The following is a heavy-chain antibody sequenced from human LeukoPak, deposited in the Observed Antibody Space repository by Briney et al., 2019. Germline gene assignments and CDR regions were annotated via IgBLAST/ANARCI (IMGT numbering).Heavy chain of an antibody. CDR3: ARAAAPLFGELLYNWFDP. J-gene: IGHJ5*02. D-gene: IGHD3-10*01. Sequence: KPSETPSLTCTVSGGSISSYYWSWIRQPPGKGLEWIGYIYYSGSTNYNPSLKSRVTISVDTSKNQFSLKLRSVTAADTAVYYCARAAAPLFGELLYNWFDPWGQGTLVTVSS. CDR2: IYYSGST. CDR1: GGSISSYY. V-gene: IGHV4-59*01.